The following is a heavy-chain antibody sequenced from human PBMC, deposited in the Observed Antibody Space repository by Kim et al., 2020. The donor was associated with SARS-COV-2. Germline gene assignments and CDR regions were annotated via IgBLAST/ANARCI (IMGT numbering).Heavy chain of an antibody. CDR2: ISHRGAT. CDR3: ARDLQATTYNFN. J-gene: IGHJ1*01. D-gene: IGHD1-20*01. CDR1: GDPINNYY. V-gene: IGHV4-59*13. Sequence: SETLSLTCTVSGDPINNYYWSWIRQPPGKGLEWIGYISHRGATSYSPSLKSRVTITVDRSTNQFFLRLTSVTAADTAVFYCARDLQATTYNFNWGQGTL.